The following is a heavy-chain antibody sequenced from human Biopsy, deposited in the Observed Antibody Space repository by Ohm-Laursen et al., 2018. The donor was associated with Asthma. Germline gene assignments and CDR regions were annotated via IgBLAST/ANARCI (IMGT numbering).Heavy chain of an antibody. CDR2: ISYDGSNK. V-gene: IGHV3-30*03. J-gene: IGHJ4*02. CDR1: GFTFSRYG. CDR3: ARDAWELQKPYAYYFDY. D-gene: IGHD1-26*01. Sequence: SLRLSCAAFGFTFSRYGMHWVRQAPGKGLEWVAVISYDGSNKYYADSVKGRFTISRDNSKNTLYLQMNSLRAEDTAVYYCARDAWELQKPYAYYFDYWGQGTLVTVSS.